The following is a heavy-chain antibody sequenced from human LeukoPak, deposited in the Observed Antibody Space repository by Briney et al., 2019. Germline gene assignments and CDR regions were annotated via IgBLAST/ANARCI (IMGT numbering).Heavy chain of an antibody. J-gene: IGHJ3*01. CDR3: AKDPNGDYLGAFDF. Sequence: GGSLRLTCTGAGFAFGNYGMTWVRQPPGKGLEWVSAITGSGGTTRYTDSVTGRFTISRDNSGNTLFLQMNSLRAEDTAVYYCAKDPNGDYLGAFDFWGPGTLVTVSS. CDR1: GFAFGNYG. V-gene: IGHV3-23*01. CDR2: ITGSGGTT. D-gene: IGHD4-17*01.